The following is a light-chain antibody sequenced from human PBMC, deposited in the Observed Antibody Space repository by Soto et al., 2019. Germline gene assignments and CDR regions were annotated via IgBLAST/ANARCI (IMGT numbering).Light chain of an antibody. CDR1: QGISRY. V-gene: IGKV1-9*01. CDR3: QQLTSYFPLT. Sequence: DIQLTQSPSFLSASVGDTVTITCRASQGISRYLAWYQQKPGKAPKLLIYTASTLQSGVPSRFSGSGSGTEFTLTISSLQPEDFATYYCQQLTSYFPLTFGGGTRWIS. J-gene: IGKJ4*01. CDR2: TAS.